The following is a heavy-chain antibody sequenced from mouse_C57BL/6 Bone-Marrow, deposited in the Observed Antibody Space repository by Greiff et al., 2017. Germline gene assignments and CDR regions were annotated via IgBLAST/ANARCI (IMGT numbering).Heavy chain of an antibody. D-gene: IGHD2-1*01. CDR1: GYTFTSYW. V-gene: IGHV1-74*01. CDR2: IHPSDSDT. CDR3: ARWANYYGNPYAMDY. J-gene: IGHJ4*01. Sequence: VQLQQPGAELVKPGASVKVSCKASGYTFTSYWMHWVKQRPGQGLEWIGRIHPSDSDTNYNQKFKGKATLTVDTSSNTAYLQLSSLTSEDTAVYYCARWANYYGNPYAMDYWGQGTSVTVSS.